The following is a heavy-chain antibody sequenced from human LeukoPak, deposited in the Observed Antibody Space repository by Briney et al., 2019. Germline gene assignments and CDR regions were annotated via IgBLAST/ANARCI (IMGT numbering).Heavy chain of an antibody. D-gene: IGHD3-22*01. CDR1: GGSFSGYY. CDR3: ARFSGPISSGYYYFDY. Sequence: SETLPLTCAVYGGSFSGYYWSWIRQPPGKGLEWIGEINHSGSTNYNPSLKSRVTISVDTSKNQFSLKLSSVTAADTAVYYCARFSGPISSGYYYFDYWGQGTLVTVSS. J-gene: IGHJ4*02. CDR2: INHSGST. V-gene: IGHV4-34*01.